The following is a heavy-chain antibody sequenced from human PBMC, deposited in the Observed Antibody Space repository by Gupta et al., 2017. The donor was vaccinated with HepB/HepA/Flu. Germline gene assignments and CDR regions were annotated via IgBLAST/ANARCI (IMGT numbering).Heavy chain of an antibody. D-gene: IGHD3-10*01. CDR1: GGSFSGYY. Sequence: QVQLQQWGAGLLKPSETLSLTFALYGGSFSGYYWSWIRQPPGKGLEWIGEINHSGSTNYNPSLKSRVTISVDTAKNQFSLKLSSVTAADTAVYYCARLKMTMVRGVIITDLDYWGQGTLVTVSS. V-gene: IGHV4-34*01. CDR2: INHSGST. J-gene: IGHJ4*02. CDR3: ARLKMTMVRGVIITDLDY.